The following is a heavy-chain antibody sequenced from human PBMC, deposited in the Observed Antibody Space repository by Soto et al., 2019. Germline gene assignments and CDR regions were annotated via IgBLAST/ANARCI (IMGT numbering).Heavy chain of an antibody. J-gene: IGHJ6*02. CDR1: GFSVTTNY. CDR3: AKKPPISIQGWAFGMDV. D-gene: IGHD1-26*01. Sequence: EVQLVETGGGLIQPGGSLRLSCLASGFSVTTNYIIWVRQPPGKGLEWVSTTFTGGSTHYADSVKGRFSISRDNSKNKVYLQMNTLRVEDTAVYYCAKKPPISIQGWAFGMDVWGQGTTVSVSS. V-gene: IGHV3-53*02. CDR2: TFTGGST.